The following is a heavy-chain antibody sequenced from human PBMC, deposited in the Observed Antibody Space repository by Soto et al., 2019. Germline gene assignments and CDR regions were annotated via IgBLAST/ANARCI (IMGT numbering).Heavy chain of an antibody. CDR1: GFSLSTSGVG. J-gene: IGHJ6*02. Sequence: QITLKESGPTLVKPTQTLTLTCTFSGFSLSTSGVGVGWIRQPPGKALEWLALIYWNDDKRYSPSLKSRLTITKDTSKTQVVLTMTNMDPVDTATYYCAHAERQDYYYGMDVWGQGTTVTVSS. CDR3: AHAERQDYYYGMDV. D-gene: IGHD1-1*01. V-gene: IGHV2-5*01. CDR2: IYWNDDK.